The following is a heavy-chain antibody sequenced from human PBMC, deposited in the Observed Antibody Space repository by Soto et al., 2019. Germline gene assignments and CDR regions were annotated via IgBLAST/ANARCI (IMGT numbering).Heavy chain of an antibody. V-gene: IGHV1-69*12. CDR2: IIPIFGTV. D-gene: IGHD5-12*01. Sequence: QVQLVQSGAEVKKPGSSVKVSCKASGGTFSNYPVSWVRQAPGQGLEWMGGIIPIFGTVNYAQKFQGRLTITADESPSKAYMELSSLRSEDTAVYYCARGNHRWLQLWYFDLWGRGTLVTVSS. CDR1: GGTFSNYP. J-gene: IGHJ2*01. CDR3: ARGNHRWLQLWYFDL.